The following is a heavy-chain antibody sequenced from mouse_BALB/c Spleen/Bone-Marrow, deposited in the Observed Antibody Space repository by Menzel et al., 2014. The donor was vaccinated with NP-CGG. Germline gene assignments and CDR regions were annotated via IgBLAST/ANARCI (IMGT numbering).Heavy chain of an antibody. J-gene: IGHJ2*01. CDR1: GYTFTSYY. CDR2: INPNNGST. Sequence: QVHVKQSGAELVKPGASVKLSCKASGYTFTSYYMYWVKQRPGQGLEWIGGINPNNGSTNFSETFKSKATLTVDKSSSTAYMQLSSLTSEDSAVYYCTRRDYWGQGTTLTVSS. CDR3: TRRDY. V-gene: IGHV1S81*02.